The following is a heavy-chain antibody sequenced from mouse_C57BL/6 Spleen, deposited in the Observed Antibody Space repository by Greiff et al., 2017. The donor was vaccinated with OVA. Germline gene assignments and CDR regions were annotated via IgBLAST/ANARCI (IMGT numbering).Heavy chain of an antibody. V-gene: IGHV1-80*01. CDR2: IYPGDGDT. D-gene: IGHD4-1*01. CDR3: ARWGTGTSYFDV. J-gene: IGHJ1*03. CDR1: GYAFSSYW. Sequence: QVQLQQSGAELVKPGASVKISCKASGYAFSSYWMNWVKQRPGTGLEWIGQIYPGDGDTNYNGKFKGKATLTADKSSSTAYMQLSSLTSEDSAVYFCARWGTGTSYFDVWGTGTTVTVSS.